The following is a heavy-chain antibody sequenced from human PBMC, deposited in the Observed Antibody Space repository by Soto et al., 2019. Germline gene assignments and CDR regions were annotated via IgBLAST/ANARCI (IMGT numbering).Heavy chain of an antibody. CDR3: YGSFDS. Sequence: PGGSLRLSCVASGFTFSDYSMKWVLQAPGKGLEWVSSISSNSNYIYYADSVKGRFTISRDNAKNSLYLQMNSLRPEDTAVYYCYGSFDSWGQGTLVTVSS. V-gene: IGHV3-21*01. CDR2: ISSNSNYI. D-gene: IGHD3-10*01. J-gene: IGHJ4*02. CDR1: GFTFSDYS.